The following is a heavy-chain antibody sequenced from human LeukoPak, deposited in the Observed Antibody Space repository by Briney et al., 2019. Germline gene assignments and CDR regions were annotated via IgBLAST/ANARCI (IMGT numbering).Heavy chain of an antibody. CDR2: IYSSGST. CDR3: ARGPYSYDSSGAFDI. Sequence: RASETLSLTCSVSGASISSGSNYWGWIRQPPGKTLEWIGSIYSSGSTYYNPSLKSRVIIIIDTPKNHFSLTLSSVTAADTAVYFCARGPYSYDSSGAFDIWGQGTMVTVSS. D-gene: IGHD3-22*01. V-gene: IGHV4-39*07. CDR1: GASISSGSNY. J-gene: IGHJ3*02.